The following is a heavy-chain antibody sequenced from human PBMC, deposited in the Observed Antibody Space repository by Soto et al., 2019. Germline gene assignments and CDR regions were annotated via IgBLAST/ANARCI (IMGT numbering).Heavy chain of an antibody. J-gene: IGHJ4*02. CDR1: GGSISSGGYS. Sequence: SETLSLTCAVSGGSISSGGYSWSWIRQPPGKGLEWIGYIYHSGSTYYNPSLKSRVTISVDRSKNQFSLKLSSVTAADTAVYYCARRQSGYCDYWGQGTLVTVS. V-gene: IGHV4-30-2*01. CDR2: IYHSGST. CDR3: ARRQSGYCDY. D-gene: IGHD3-3*01.